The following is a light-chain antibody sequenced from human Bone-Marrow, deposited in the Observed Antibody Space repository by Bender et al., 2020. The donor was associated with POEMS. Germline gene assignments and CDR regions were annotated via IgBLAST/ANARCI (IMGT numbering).Light chain of an antibody. J-gene: IGLJ3*02. V-gene: IGLV1-44*01. CDR1: RSSIGGNA. Sequence: QSVLTQPPSASGTPGQTVTISCSGTRSSIGGNAVHWYQVLPGTAPKLVICNNNERPSGVPDRFSGSKSGTSASLAISGLQSEDEADYYCQSYDNSLGGWVFGGGTKLTVL. CDR2: NNN. CDR3: QSYDNSLGGWV.